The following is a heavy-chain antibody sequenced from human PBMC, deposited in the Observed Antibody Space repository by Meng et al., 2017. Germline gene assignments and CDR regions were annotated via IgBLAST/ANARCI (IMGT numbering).Heavy chain of an antibody. Sequence: GSLRLSCTVSGYSISSGYYWGWIRQPPGKGLEWIGSIYHSGSTYYNPSLKSRVTISVDTSKNQFPLKLSSVTAADTAVYYCARLRFERNWFDPWGQGTLVTVSS. J-gene: IGHJ5*02. CDR3: ARLRFERNWFDP. CDR1: GYSISSGYY. CDR2: IYHSGST. D-gene: IGHD4-17*01. V-gene: IGHV4-38-2*02.